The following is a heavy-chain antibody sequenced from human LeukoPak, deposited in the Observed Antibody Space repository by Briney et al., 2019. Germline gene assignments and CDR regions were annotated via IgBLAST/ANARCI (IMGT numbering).Heavy chain of an antibody. V-gene: IGHV3-23*01. D-gene: IGHD5-12*01. CDR3: ARVGGYASRPYYFDY. CDR2: ISGSGGST. CDR1: GFTFSSYA. Sequence: QAGGSLRLSCAASGFTFSSYAMSWVRQAPGKGLEWVSAISGSGGSTYYADSVKGRLTISRDNSKNTLYPQMNSLRAEDTAVYYCARVGGYASRPYYFDYWGQGTLVTVSS. J-gene: IGHJ4*02.